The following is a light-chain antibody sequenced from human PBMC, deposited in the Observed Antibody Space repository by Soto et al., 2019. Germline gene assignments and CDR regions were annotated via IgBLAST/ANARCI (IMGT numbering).Light chain of an antibody. CDR3: QQFSNYTHV. CDR1: QTVRNKY. CDR2: GAS. V-gene: IGKV3-20*01. Sequence: VWTQSPGTLSLSPGERATLSCRASQTVRNKYLAWYQQKPGQAPSLLIYGASRRATGIPDRFSGSGSGTDRTLTISSLQPEDGATYYCQQFSNYTHVFGQGTRLEIK. J-gene: IGKJ5*01.